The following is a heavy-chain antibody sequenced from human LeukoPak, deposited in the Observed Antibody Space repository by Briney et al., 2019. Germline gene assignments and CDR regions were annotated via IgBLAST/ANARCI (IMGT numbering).Heavy chain of an antibody. Sequence: AASVKVSCKASGGTFSSYAISWVRQAPGQGLEWMGRIIPILGIANYAQKFQGRVTITADKSTSTAYMELSSLRSEDTAVYYCARETGFGVGNAFDIWGQGTMVTVSS. V-gene: IGHV1-69*04. CDR2: IIPILGIA. CDR1: GGTFSSYA. J-gene: IGHJ3*02. D-gene: IGHD3-3*01. CDR3: ARETGFGVGNAFDI.